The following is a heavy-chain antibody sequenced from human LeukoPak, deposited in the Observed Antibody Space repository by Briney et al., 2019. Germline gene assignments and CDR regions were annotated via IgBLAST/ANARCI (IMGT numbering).Heavy chain of an antibody. D-gene: IGHD6-6*01. V-gene: IGHV3-23*01. CDR1: NFAFSTYA. CDR3: AKAHSLYSSSQQFDY. J-gene: IGHJ4*02. Sequence: GGSLRLSCAASNFAFSTYAMTWVRQAPGKGLEWVSSITGSGAGTSYADSVKGRFTISRDNSKSTLFLQMNSLRAEDTAVYYCAKAHSLYSSSQQFDYWGQGTLVTVSS. CDR2: ITGSGAGT.